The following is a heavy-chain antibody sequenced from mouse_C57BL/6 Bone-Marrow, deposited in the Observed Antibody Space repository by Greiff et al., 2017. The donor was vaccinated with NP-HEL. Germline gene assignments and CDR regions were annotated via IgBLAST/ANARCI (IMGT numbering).Heavy chain of an antibody. J-gene: IGHJ1*03. CDR3: ARVGFTTVVAPGYFDV. D-gene: IGHD1-1*01. Sequence: DVKLQESGPGMVKPSQSLSLTCTVTGYSITSGYDWHWIRHFPGNKLEWMGYISYSGSTNYNPSLKSRISITHDTSKNHFFLKLNSVTTEDTATYYCARVGFTTVVAPGYFDVWGTGTTVTVSS. CDR2: ISYSGST. CDR1: GYSITSGYD. V-gene: IGHV3-1*01.